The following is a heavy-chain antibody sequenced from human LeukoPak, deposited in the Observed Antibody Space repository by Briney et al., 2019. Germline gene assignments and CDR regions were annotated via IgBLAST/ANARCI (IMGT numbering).Heavy chain of an antibody. CDR3: ARHRGLGYCTTTSCYHLDWFDP. V-gene: IGHV4-39*01. CDR2: IYYSGST. Sequence: SETLSLTCTVSGGSISSSSYYWGWSRQPPGKGLEWIASIYYSGSTYYNPSLKSRVTISADTSKNQFSLKLSSVTAADTAVYYCARHRGLGYCTTTSCYHLDWFDPWGQGALVTVSS. CDR1: GGSISSSSYY. D-gene: IGHD2-2*01. J-gene: IGHJ5*02.